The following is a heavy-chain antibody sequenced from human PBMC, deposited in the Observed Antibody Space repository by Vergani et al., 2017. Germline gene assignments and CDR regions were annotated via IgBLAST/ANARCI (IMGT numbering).Heavy chain of an antibody. V-gene: IGHV3-30-3*01. CDR1: GFSFGNYA. CDR3: ARGGKGIIMVVPSTHL. Sequence: QVKLEESGGGVVQPGRSLRLSCAASGFSFGNYAMHWVRQAPGKGLEWVGVISYDGTEKKYADSVNGRFTISRDNSKKMKSLQMNSLRVEDTAVYYCARGGKGIIMVVPSTHLWGQGTQVSVS. J-gene: IGHJ4*02. D-gene: IGHD2-15*01. CDR2: ISYDGTEK.